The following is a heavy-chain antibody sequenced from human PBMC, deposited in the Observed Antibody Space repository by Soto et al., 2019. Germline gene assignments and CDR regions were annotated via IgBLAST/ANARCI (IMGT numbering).Heavy chain of an antibody. Sequence: SETLSLTCAVYGGSFSGYYWSWIRQPPGKGLEWIGEINHSGSTNYNPSLKSRVTISVDTSKNQFSLKLSSVTAADTAVYCCARERGYSSASFFDYWGQGSLVTVSS. D-gene: IGHD6-19*01. J-gene: IGHJ4*02. CDR1: GGSFSGYY. CDR3: ARERGYSSASFFDY. V-gene: IGHV4-34*01. CDR2: INHSGST.